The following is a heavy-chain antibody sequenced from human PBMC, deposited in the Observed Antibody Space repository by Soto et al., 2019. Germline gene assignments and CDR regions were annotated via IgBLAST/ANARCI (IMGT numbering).Heavy chain of an antibody. Sequence: PGESLKISCKGSGYSFSNYWIAWVRQMPGKGLEWMGIIYPSNSDTKYSPSCQGQVAISVDKSISTAYLQWSSLRASDTAMYYCARQDPMALYYFDNWGQGSLVTVSS. D-gene: IGHD2-15*01. CDR1: GYSFSNYW. CDR3: ARQDPMALYYFDN. CDR2: IYPSNSDT. V-gene: IGHV5-51*01. J-gene: IGHJ4*02.